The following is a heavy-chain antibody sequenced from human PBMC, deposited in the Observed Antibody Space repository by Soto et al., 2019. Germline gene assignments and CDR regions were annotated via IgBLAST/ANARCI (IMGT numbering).Heavy chain of an antibody. D-gene: IGHD3-16*02. CDR1: GFTFSSYW. CDR2: IKQDGSEK. J-gene: IGHJ4*02. Sequence: GGSLRLSCAASGFTFSSYWMSWVRQAPGKGLEWVANIKQDGSEKYYVDSVKGRFTISRDNAKNSLYLQMNSLRAEDTAVYYCAREAPDYDYIWGSYRVDYWGQGTLVTVSS. CDR3: AREAPDYDYIWGSYRVDY. V-gene: IGHV3-7*01.